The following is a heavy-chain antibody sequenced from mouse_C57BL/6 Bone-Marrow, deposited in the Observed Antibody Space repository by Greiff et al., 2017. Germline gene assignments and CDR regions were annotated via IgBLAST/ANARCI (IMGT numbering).Heavy chain of an antibody. J-gene: IGHJ4*01. D-gene: IGHD1-1*01. CDR2: FHPYNDDT. CDR1: GYTFTTYP. CDR3: ARRGSSYGGSMDY. Sequence: VKLQQSGAELVKPGASVKMSCKASGYTFTTYPIEWMKQNHGKSLEWIGNFHPYNDDTKYNEKFKGKATLTVEKSSSTVYLELSRLTSDDSAVYYCARRGSSYGGSMDYWGQGTSVTVSS. V-gene: IGHV1-47*01.